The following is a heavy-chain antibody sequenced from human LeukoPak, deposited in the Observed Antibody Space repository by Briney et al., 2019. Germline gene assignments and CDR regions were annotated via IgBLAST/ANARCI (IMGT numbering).Heavy chain of an antibody. CDR2: ISYSGSA. V-gene: IGHV4-39*01. CDR3: ARCITMVRGIIRPPDY. Sequence: NPSETLSLTCTVSGGSISSYYWGWIRQSPGKGLEWIGSISYSGSAYYNPSLKSRLTISVDTSTNQFSLKLSSVTAADTAVYYCARCITMVRGIIRPPDYWGQGTLVTVSS. D-gene: IGHD3-10*01. J-gene: IGHJ4*02. CDR1: GGSISSYY.